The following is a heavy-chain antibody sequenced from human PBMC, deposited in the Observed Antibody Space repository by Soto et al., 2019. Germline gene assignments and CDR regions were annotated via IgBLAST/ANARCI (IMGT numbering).Heavy chain of an antibody. CDR3: AIVPWIGIWTGQYFDY. J-gene: IGHJ4*02. Sequence: GGSLRLSCAASGFTFSSYAMSWVRQAPGKGLEWVSAISGSGGSTYYADSVKGRFTIPRDNSKHPLYLQKNSLRAEDTAVYYCAIVPWIGIWTGQYFDYWGQGSLVTVSS. D-gene: IGHD3-9*01. CDR2: ISGSGGST. CDR1: GFTFSSYA. V-gene: IGHV3-23*01.